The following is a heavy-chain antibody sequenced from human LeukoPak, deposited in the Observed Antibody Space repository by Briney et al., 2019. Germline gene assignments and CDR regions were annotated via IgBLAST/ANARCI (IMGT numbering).Heavy chain of an antibody. D-gene: IGHD3-3*01. CDR1: GYNFESYA. V-gene: IGHV1-18*01. CDR3: ARLHYDFWSGPSLYYYYYYMDV. CDR2: VNTLDGNT. J-gene: IGHJ6*03. Sequence: GASVKVSCKASGYNFESYAISWVRQAPGQGLEWMGWVNTLDGNTNYAQNLQGRVTMTTDTSTSTAYMELRSLRYDDTAVYYCARLHYDFWSGPSLYYYYYYMDVWGKGTTVTVSS.